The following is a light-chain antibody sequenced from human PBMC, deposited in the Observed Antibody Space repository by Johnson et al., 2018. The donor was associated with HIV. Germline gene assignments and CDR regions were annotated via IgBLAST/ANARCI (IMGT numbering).Light chain of an antibody. J-gene: IGLJ1*01. CDR1: SSNIGNNY. V-gene: IGLV1-51*02. CDR3: GTWDSSLSAGV. Sequence: QSVLTQPPSVSAAPGQKVTISCSRSSSNIGNNYVSWYQQLPGTAPKLLIYENNKRPSGIPDRFSGSKSGTSATLGITGLQTGDEADYYCGTWDSSLSAGVVGTGTKVTVL. CDR2: ENN.